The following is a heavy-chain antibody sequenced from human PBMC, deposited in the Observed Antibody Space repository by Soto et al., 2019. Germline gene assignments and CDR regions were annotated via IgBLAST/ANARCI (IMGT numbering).Heavy chain of an antibody. CDR3: ARAVAVAADFDY. J-gene: IGHJ4*02. CDR2: INAGNGNT. D-gene: IGHD6-19*01. CDR1: GYTFTGYA. Sequence: QVQLVQSGAEEKKPGASVKVSCKASGYTFTGYAMHWVRQAPGQRLEWMGWINAGNGNTKYSQKFQGRVTSTRDTAASASYMELSSLSSEDTAVYSCARAVAVAADFDYWGQGTLVTVSS. V-gene: IGHV1-3*05.